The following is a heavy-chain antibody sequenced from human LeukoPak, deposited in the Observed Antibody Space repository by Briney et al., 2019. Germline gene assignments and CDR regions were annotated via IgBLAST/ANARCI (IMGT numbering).Heavy chain of an antibody. Sequence: GGSLRLSCAASGFTFSSYAMSWVRQAPGKGLEWVSAISGSGGSTYYADSVKGRFTISRDNSKSTLYLQMNSLRAEDTAVYYCAKQQAGYSSSYSFDYWGQGTLVTVSS. D-gene: IGHD6-6*01. CDR2: ISGSGGST. V-gene: IGHV3-23*01. J-gene: IGHJ4*02. CDR1: GFTFSSYA. CDR3: AKQQAGYSSSYSFDY.